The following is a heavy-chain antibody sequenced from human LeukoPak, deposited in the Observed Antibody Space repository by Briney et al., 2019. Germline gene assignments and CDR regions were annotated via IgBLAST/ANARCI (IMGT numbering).Heavy chain of an antibody. D-gene: IGHD6-6*01. CDR1: GGSFSGYY. CDR3: ARIPHYSSSSSI. Sequence: SETLSLTCAVYGGSFSGYYWSWIRQPPGKGLEWIGEIVHSGNTNYNPSLKSRVTISVDTPKNQFSLNLTSVTAADTAVYYCARIPHYSSSSSIWGQGTLVTVSS. V-gene: IGHV4-34*12. CDR2: IVHSGNT. J-gene: IGHJ4*02.